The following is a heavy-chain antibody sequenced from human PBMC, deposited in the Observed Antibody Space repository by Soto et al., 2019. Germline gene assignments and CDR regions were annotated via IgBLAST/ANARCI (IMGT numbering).Heavy chain of an antibody. V-gene: IGHV1-8*01. Sequence: QVQLVQSGAEVKKPGAPVKVSCRASGYTFTSYDISWVRQATGQGLEWMGWINPNSGNTGYAQKFQGRVTMTRNTSISTAHMELTSLTSEDTAVYYCARGVRSDYWGQGTLVTVSS. CDR2: INPNSGNT. J-gene: IGHJ4*02. CDR3: ARGVRSDY. CDR1: GYTFTSYD.